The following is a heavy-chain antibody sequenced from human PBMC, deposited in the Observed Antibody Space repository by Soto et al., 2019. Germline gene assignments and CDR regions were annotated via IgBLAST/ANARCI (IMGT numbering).Heavy chain of an antibody. CDR2: INHSGST. D-gene: IGHD3-10*01. CDR1: GGSFSGYY. V-gene: IGHV4-34*01. CDR3: ASILPNYYGSGSYYNPKYFDY. J-gene: IGHJ4*02. Sequence: SETLSLTCAVYGGSFSGYYWSWIRQPPGKGLEWIGEINHSGSTNYNPSLKSRVTISVDTSKNQFSLKLSSVTAADTAVYYCASILPNYYGSGSYYNPKYFDYWGQGTLVTVSS.